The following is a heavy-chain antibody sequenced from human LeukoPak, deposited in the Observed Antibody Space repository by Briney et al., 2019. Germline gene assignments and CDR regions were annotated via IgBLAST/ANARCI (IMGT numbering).Heavy chain of an antibody. J-gene: IGHJ3*02. CDR2: IYPGDSDT. CDR3: ATPRCSGWYCAFDI. V-gene: IGHV5-51*01. D-gene: IGHD6-19*01. CDR1: GYXFTSYW. Sequence: GESLQISCNGSGYXFTSYWICCVRQMPGKGLVWMGIIYPGDSDTRYSPSFQGQVTISADKSISTAYLQWSSLKASDTAMYYCATPRCSGWYCAFDIWGQGTMVTVSS.